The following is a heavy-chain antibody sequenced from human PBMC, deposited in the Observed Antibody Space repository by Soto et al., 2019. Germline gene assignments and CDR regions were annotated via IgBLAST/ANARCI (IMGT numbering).Heavy chain of an antibody. V-gene: IGHV4-4*07. Sequence: SETLSLTFTVTGGTISGYYWTWIRQSAGGGLEWIGRIYSSRSTNYNPSLKSRVTISLDTSMNHFSLRLSSVTAADTAVYYCARGQRFSDWFDPWGQGTLVTVSS. CDR1: GGTISGYY. D-gene: IGHD3-3*01. CDR2: IYSSRST. CDR3: ARGQRFSDWFDP. J-gene: IGHJ5*02.